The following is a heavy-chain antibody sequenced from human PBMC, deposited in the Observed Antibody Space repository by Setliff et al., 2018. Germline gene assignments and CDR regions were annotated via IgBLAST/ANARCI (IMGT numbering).Heavy chain of an antibody. CDR3: AANPRKGRSGGYYYADPYYYFMDV. Sequence: GGSLRLSCAASGITFSTYSMNWVRQAPGKGLEWVYYISSRSDIIYYSDSVKVRFTISRDNANNSLYLQVNSLRAEETAVYYCAANPRKGRSGGYYYADPYYYFMDVWGKGTTVTVSS. V-gene: IGHV3-48*01. CDR2: ISSRSDII. D-gene: IGHD3-22*01. J-gene: IGHJ6*03. CDR1: GITFSTYS.